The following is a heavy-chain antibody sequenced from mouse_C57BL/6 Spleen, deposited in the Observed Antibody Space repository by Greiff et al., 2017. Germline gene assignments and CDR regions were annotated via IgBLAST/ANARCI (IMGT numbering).Heavy chain of an antibody. Sequence: QVQLQQSGAELARPGASVKLSCKASGYTFTSYGLSWVKQGTGQGLEWIGEIYPRSGNTYYNEKFKGKATLTADKSSSTAYMELRSLTSEDSAVYFCARETAQATFYFDYWGQGTTLTVSS. J-gene: IGHJ2*01. CDR1: GYTFTSYG. D-gene: IGHD3-2*02. V-gene: IGHV1-81*01. CDR3: ARETAQATFYFDY. CDR2: IYPRSGNT.